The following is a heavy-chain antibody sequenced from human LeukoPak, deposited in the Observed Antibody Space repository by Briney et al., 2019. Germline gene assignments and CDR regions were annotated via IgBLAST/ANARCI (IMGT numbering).Heavy chain of an antibody. D-gene: IGHD1-26*01. J-gene: IGHJ4*02. CDR1: GGSISSYY. Sequence: EPLSLTCTVSGGSISSYYWSWIRQPPGKGLEWIGQIYYSGSTNYNPSLKSRVTISVDTSKNQFSLNLSAVTAADTAVYYCAGGSYHTYDYWGQGTLVTVSS. CDR3: AGGSYHTYDY. CDR2: IYYSGST. V-gene: IGHV4-59*01.